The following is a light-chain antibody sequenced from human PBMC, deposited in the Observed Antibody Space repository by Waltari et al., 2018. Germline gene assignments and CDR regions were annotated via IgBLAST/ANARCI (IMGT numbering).Light chain of an antibody. CDR1: QSVSSSY. V-gene: IGKV3-20*01. Sequence: EIVLTQSPGTLSLSPGERATLPCRASQSVSSSYLAWYQQKPGQAPRRLIYGASSRATGIPDRFSCSGSGTDISLTISRLGPEEFAVYYCQQYGSSPRTVGQGTKVEIK. CDR3: QQYGSSPRT. CDR2: GAS. J-gene: IGKJ1*01.